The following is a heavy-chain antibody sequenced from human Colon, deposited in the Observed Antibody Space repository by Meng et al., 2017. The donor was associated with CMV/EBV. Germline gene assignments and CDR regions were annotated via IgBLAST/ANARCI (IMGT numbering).Heavy chain of an antibody. D-gene: IGHD5-24*01. CDR2: IVPIFVTP. CDR1: GGSFSNYA. J-gene: IGHJ4*02. Sequence: QVRLVRSGAEVKKPGSSVKVSCRTSGGSFSNYAVSWVRQAPGQGLEWMGGIVPIFVTPNYAQKFQGRVTVTADESTSTAYMELSSLTSEDTAIYYCARARDRDGLYNFDSWGQGTLVTVSS. CDR3: ARARDRDGLYNFDS. V-gene: IGHV1-69*12.